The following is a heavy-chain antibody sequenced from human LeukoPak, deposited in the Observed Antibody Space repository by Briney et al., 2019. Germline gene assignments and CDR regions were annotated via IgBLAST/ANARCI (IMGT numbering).Heavy chain of an antibody. V-gene: IGHV1-2*02. CDR2: INPNSGGT. J-gene: IGHJ6*03. Sequence: ASVKVSCKASGYTFTGYYMHWVRQAPGQGLEWMGWINPNSGGTNYAQKFQGRVTMTRDTSISTAYMELSRLRSDDTAVYYYARDYSSSWSGAYYYMDVWGKGTTVTVSS. CDR3: ARDYSSSWSGAYYYMDV. CDR1: GYTFTGYY. D-gene: IGHD6-6*01.